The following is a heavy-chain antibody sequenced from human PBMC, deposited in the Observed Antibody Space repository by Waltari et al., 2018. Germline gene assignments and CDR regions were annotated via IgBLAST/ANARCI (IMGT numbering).Heavy chain of an antibody. D-gene: IGHD1-7*01. V-gene: IGHV1-2*06. CDR3: ARDGNWNLDNWFDP. CDR2: SNPKRGGT. Sequence: QVQLVQSGAEVTKPGASVTVSCKASGYTFTGYYMHWVRQAPGQGLEWMGRSNPKRGGTNYAKKFQGRGTMTRDTSTSTAYMELSRLRSDDTAVYYCARDGNWNLDNWFDPWGQGTLVTVSS. CDR1: GYTFTGYY. J-gene: IGHJ5*02.